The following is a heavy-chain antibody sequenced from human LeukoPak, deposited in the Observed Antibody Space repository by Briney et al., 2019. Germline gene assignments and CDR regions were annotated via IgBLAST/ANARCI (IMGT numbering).Heavy chain of an antibody. D-gene: IGHD2-2*01. CDR2: IIPILGIA. J-gene: IGHJ6*02. CDR1: GGTFSSYA. Sequence: SVKVSGKASGGTFSSYAISWVRQAPGQGLEWMGRIIPILGIANYAQKFQGRVTITADKSTSTAYMELSSLRSEDTAVYYCARVDIVVVPADRRYYYYYGMDVWGQGTTVTVSS. CDR3: ARVDIVVVPADRRYYYYYGMDV. V-gene: IGHV1-69*04.